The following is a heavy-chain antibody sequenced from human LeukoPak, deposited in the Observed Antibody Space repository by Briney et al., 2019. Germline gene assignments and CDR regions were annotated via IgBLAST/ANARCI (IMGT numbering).Heavy chain of an antibody. CDR2: ISCSGGT. V-gene: IGHV4-39*02. CDR1: GGSLSSSNNY. J-gene: IGHJ5*02. CDR3: ARDRGGYGWFDP. Sequence: PSETLSLTCTVSGGSLSSSNNYWGWTRQPPGKGLEWFGSISCSGGTSYNPSLRSRVTISLDTSKNQFSLKLNSVTAADTAVYYCARDRGGYGWFDPWGQGTLVTVSS. D-gene: IGHD1-26*01.